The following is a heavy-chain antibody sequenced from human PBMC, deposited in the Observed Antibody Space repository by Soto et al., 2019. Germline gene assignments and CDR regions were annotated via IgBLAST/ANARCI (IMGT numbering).Heavy chain of an antibody. Sequence: GGSLRLSCAASGFTFSSYGMHWVRQAPGKGLEWVAVISYDGSNKYSADSVKGRFTISRDNSKNTLYLQMNSLRAEDTAVYYCAKDREVGATHDAFDIWGQGTMVTVSS. J-gene: IGHJ3*02. CDR2: ISYDGSNK. CDR1: GFTFSSYG. D-gene: IGHD1-26*01. V-gene: IGHV3-30*18. CDR3: AKDREVGATHDAFDI.